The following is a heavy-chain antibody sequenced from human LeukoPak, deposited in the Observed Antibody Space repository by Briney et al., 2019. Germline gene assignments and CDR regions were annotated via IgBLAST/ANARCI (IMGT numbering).Heavy chain of an antibody. D-gene: IGHD3-10*01. V-gene: IGHV1-8*03. CDR2: MNPNSGNT. Sequence: ASVKVSCKASGYTFTNCDINWVRQATGQGLEWMGWMNPNSGNTGYAQKFQGRVTITRNTSISTAYMELSSLRSEDTAVYYCASSYGSGRPYYMDVWGKETTVTVSS. CDR1: GYTFTNCD. CDR3: ASSYGSGRPYYMDV. J-gene: IGHJ6*03.